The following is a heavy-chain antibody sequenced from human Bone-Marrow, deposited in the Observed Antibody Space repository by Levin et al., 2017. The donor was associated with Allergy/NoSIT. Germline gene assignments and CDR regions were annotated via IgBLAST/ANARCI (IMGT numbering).Heavy chain of an antibody. CDR1: GFRFTSNW. CDR2: INTDGSVK. J-gene: IGHJ4*02. D-gene: IGHD3-10*01. Sequence: GGSLRPSCAASGFRFTSNWIHWVRQAPGKGLVWVSLINTDGSVKNYADSVKGRFTISRDNAKNTLYLQMNSLRAEDTAVYYCASESSSGGLYFDYWGQGTLVTVSS. CDR3: ASESSSGGLYFDY. V-gene: IGHV3-74*01.